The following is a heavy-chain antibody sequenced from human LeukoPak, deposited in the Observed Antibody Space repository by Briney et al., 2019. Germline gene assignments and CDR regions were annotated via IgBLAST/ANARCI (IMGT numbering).Heavy chain of an antibody. CDR2: ISAYNGNT. V-gene: IGHV1-18*01. D-gene: IGHD1-7*01. CDR1: GYTFTSYG. CDR3: ARDLGYNWNSDDMDV. J-gene: IGHJ6*02. Sequence: GASVKVSCKASGYTFTSYGISWVRQAPGQGLEWMGWISAYNGNTNYAQKLQGRVTMTADKSTSTAYMELSSLRSEDTAVYYCARDLGYNWNSDDMDVWGQGTTVTVSS.